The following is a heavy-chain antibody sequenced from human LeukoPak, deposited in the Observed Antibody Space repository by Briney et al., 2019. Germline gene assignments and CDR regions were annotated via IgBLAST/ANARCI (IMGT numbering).Heavy chain of an antibody. V-gene: IGHV5-51*01. CDR2: IYPGDSDT. J-gene: IGHJ6*03. CDR1: GYSFTSYW. CDR3: ARTNPYGSSRGGGRRGYYYYMDV. Sequence: GESLKISCKGSGYSFTSYWIGWVRQMPGKGLEWMGIIYPGDSDTRYSPSFQSQVTISADKSISTAYLQWSSLKASDTAMYYCARTNPYGSSRGGGRRGYYYYMDVWGKGTTVTVSS. D-gene: IGHD6-13*01.